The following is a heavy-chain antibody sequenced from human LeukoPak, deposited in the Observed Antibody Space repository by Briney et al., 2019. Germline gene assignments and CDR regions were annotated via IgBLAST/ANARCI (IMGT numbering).Heavy chain of an antibody. CDR1: GFTFSSSG. J-gene: IGHJ2*01. Sequence: GGSLRLSCAASGFTFSSSGMHWVRQAPGKGLEWVTIIWFDGTNKYYADSVKGRFSISRDNSKNTLYLQMNSLRPEDTAVYYCARDTGWYFDLWGRGTLVTVSS. CDR3: ARDTGWYFDL. V-gene: IGHV3-33*01. D-gene: IGHD4-17*01. CDR2: IWFDGTNK.